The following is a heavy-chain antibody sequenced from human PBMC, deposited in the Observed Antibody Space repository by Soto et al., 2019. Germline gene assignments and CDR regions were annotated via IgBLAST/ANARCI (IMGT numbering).Heavy chain of an antibody. D-gene: IGHD3-3*01. J-gene: IGHJ6*03. CDR3: ARDPPYYDFWSGYLNYYYYYMDV. CDR2: ISAYNGNT. V-gene: IGHV1-18*01. Sequence: ASVKVSCKASGYTFTSYGISWVRQAPGQGLEWMGWISAYNGNTNYAQKLQGRVTMTTDTSTSTAYMELRSLRSDDTAVYYCARDPPYYDFWSGYLNYYYYYMDVWGKGPTVTVSS. CDR1: GYTFTSYG.